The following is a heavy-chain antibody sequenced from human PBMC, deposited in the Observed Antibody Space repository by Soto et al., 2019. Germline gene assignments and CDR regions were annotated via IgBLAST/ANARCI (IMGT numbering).Heavy chain of an antibody. CDR1: GGTFSSYA. D-gene: IGHD6-6*01. Sequence: QVQLVQSGAEVKKPGSSVKVSCKASGGTFSSYAISWVRQAPGQGLEWMGGIIPIFGTANYAQKFQGRVTITADESTSTAYMELSSLRSEDTAVYYCARGGIAARQDYYYGMDVWGQETTVTVSS. J-gene: IGHJ6*02. CDR3: ARGGIAARQDYYYGMDV. CDR2: IIPIFGTA. V-gene: IGHV1-69*12.